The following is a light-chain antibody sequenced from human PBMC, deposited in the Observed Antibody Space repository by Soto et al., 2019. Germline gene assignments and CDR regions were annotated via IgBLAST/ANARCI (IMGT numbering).Light chain of an antibody. V-gene: IGKV1-39*01. CDR3: QQYDRELT. CDR1: QYIGRY. J-gene: IGKJ4*01. Sequence: DIQMTQSPSSLSASVGDRVTITCRAGQYIGRYLNWYQQKPGKAPKLLIYAASSLQSGVPARFSGSGSGTEFTLTISSLQSEDFAVYYCQQYDRELTFGGGTKVDIK. CDR2: AAS.